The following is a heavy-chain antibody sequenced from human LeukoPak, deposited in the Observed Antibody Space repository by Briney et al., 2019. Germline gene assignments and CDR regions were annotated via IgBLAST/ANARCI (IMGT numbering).Heavy chain of an antibody. J-gene: IGHJ5*02. CDR1: GGSFSGYY. Sequence: SETLSLTCAVYGGSFSGYYWSWLRQPPGKGLEWIGEINHSGSTNYNPSLKSRVTISVDTSKNQFSLKLSSVTAADTAVYYCAREESGCSGGSCYSDRGPWFDPWGQGTLVTVSS. CDR2: INHSGST. V-gene: IGHV4-34*01. CDR3: AREESGCSGGSCYSDRGPWFDP. D-gene: IGHD2-15*01.